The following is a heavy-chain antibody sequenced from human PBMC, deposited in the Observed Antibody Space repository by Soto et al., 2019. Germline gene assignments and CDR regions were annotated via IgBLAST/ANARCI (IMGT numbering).Heavy chain of an antibody. CDR1: GGSVTNINYF. D-gene: IGHD3-22*01. CDR2: IYYTGTT. Sequence: SETLSLTCSVSGGSVTNINYFWAWIRQSPGKGLEWIADIYYTGTTFYNPSLRSRVSMTIDASKNRFSLNLSSVTASDTALYYCARHEYVSSSYDLLDVWGRGTMVTVSS. V-gene: IGHV4-39*01. J-gene: IGHJ3*01. CDR3: ARHEYVSSSYDLLDV.